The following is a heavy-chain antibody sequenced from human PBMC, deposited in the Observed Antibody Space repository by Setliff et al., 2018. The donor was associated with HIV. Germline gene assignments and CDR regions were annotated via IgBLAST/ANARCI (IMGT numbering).Heavy chain of an antibody. V-gene: IGHV3-33*01. CDR3: ARSPGDYLFDY. J-gene: IGHJ4*02. CDR1: GITFSDFG. D-gene: IGHD4-17*01. CDR2: IRHDGSYG. Sequence: PGGSLRLSCEVSGITFSDFGMYWVRQAPGKGLEWVAMIRHDGSYGYYTESVKDRFTVSRDNSKNTVFLQMNSLRAEDTAVYYCARSPGDYLFDYWGQGTLVTVSS.